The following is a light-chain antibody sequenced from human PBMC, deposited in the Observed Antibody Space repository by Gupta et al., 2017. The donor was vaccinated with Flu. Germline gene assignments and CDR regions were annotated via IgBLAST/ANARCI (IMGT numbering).Light chain of an antibody. Sequence: ATPSVSPGERATLSCRASQSVSSNLAWQKQKAGQATRLLIYGASTRDTGIPARYSRRRYGTEFTLTISSRQSEDFAVYYCQQKYKWPLPTFGQGTKLEIK. CDR1: QSVSSN. CDR3: QQKYKWPLPT. J-gene: IGKJ2*01. V-gene: IGKV3-15*01. CDR2: GAS.